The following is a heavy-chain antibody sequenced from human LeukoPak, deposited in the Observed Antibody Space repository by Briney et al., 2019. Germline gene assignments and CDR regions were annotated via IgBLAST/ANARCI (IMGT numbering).Heavy chain of an antibody. V-gene: IGHV4-34*01. Sequence: SETLSLTCAVYGGSFNGYYWSWIRLPPGKGLEWIGEINHSGSTNYNPSLKSRVTISVDTSKNQFSLKLSSVTAADTAVYYCARAGGSGWYRYWGQGTLVTVSS. CDR1: GGSFNGYY. CDR2: INHSGST. J-gene: IGHJ4*02. CDR3: ARAGGSGWYRY. D-gene: IGHD6-19*01.